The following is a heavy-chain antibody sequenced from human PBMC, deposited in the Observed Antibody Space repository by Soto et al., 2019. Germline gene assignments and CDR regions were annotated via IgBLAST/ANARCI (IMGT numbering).Heavy chain of an antibody. CDR1: GGTFSSYA. V-gene: IGHV1-69*01. D-gene: IGHD3-22*01. CDR2: ISPIFGTA. J-gene: IGHJ4*02. CDR3: ASVRYYASSGYLYYFDY. Sequence: QVQLVQSGAELKQPGYSVKVSCKASGGTFSSYAISWVRQAPGQGLEWMGGISPIFGTANYAQKFQGRVTITADESMSTAYMELSSLRAEDTAVYYCASVRYYASSGYLYYFDYWGQGTLVPVFS.